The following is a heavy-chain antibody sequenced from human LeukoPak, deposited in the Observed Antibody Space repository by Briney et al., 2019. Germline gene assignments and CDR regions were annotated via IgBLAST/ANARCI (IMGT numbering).Heavy chain of an antibody. CDR3: ARVYDSSGYYIIPTYYYGMDV. CDR2: IPYDGSNK. D-gene: IGHD3-22*01. V-gene: IGHV3-30*04. Sequence: PGGSLRLSCAASGFTFSSYAMHWVRQAPGKGLEWVAVIPYDGSNKYYADSVKGRFTISRDNSKNTLYLQMNSLRAEDTAVYYCARVYDSSGYYIIPTYYYGMDVWGQGTTVTVSS. CDR1: GFTFSSYA. J-gene: IGHJ6*02.